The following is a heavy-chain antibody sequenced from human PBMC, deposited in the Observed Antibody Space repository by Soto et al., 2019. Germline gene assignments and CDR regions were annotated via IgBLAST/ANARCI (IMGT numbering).Heavy chain of an antibody. Sequence: PGGSLRLSCAASGFTFSSYAMGWVRQAPGKGLEWVSAISGSGGSTYYADSVKGRFTISRDNSKSTLYLQMNSLRAEDTAVYYCAKACDSTSCYLYYYYYGMDVWSQGTTVTVSS. V-gene: IGHV3-23*01. CDR3: AKACDSTSCYLYYYYYGMDV. CDR2: ISGSGGST. D-gene: IGHD2-2*01. CDR1: GFTFSSYA. J-gene: IGHJ6*02.